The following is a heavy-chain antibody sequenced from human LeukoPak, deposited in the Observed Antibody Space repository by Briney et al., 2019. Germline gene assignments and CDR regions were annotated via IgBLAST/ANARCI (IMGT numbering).Heavy chain of an antibody. Sequence: ASVKVSCKASGYTFTSYGISWVRQAPGQGLEWMGWISAYNGNTNYAQKLQGRVTMTTDTSTSTAYMELRSLRSDDTAVYYCARVQEMATIEGYYYYYMDVWGKGTTVTVSS. D-gene: IGHD5-24*01. CDR1: GYTFTSYG. V-gene: IGHV1-18*01. CDR2: ISAYNGNT. CDR3: ARVQEMATIEGYYYYYMDV. J-gene: IGHJ6*03.